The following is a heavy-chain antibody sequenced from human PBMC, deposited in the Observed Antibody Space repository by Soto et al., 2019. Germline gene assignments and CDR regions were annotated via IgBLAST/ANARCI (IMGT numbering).Heavy chain of an antibody. Sequence: QVRLQESGPGLVKPSETLSLTCNVSGGSISYYYWNWIRQPPGKGLEWMGYVFYNGITKYNPSLKSRVSLSGDTSKNQFSLKLMSVTAADTAVYYCARWGGAAGANWSEGTLVTVSS. V-gene: IGHV4-59*01. D-gene: IGHD6-25*01. CDR1: GGSISYYY. CDR2: VFYNGIT. CDR3: ARWGGAAGAN. J-gene: IGHJ4*02.